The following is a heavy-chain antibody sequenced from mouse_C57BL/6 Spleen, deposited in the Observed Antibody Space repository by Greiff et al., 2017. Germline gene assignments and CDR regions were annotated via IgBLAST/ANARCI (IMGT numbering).Heavy chain of an antibody. V-gene: IGHV1-69*01. CDR1: GYTFTSYW. CDR2: IDPSDSYT. Sequence: QVQLQQPGAELVMPGASVKLSCKASGYTFTSYWMHWVKQRPGQGLEWIGEIDPSDSYTNYNQKFKGKSTLTVDKSSSTAYMQLSSLTSEDSAVYYCARTGGAMDYWGQGISVTVSS. J-gene: IGHJ4*01. CDR3: ARTGGAMDY.